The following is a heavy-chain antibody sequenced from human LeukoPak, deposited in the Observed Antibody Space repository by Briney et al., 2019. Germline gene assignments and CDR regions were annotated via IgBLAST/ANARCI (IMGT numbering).Heavy chain of an antibody. V-gene: IGHV4-59*08. Sequence: SETLSLTCTVSGGSISSYYWSWIRQPPGKGLEWIGYIYYSGSTNYNPSLKSRITISVDTSKNQFSLKLSSVTAADTAVYYCVRLQGSYYFDYWGQGTLVTVSS. J-gene: IGHJ4*02. CDR3: VRLQGSYYFDY. CDR1: GGSISSYY. D-gene: IGHD1-26*01. CDR2: IYYSGST.